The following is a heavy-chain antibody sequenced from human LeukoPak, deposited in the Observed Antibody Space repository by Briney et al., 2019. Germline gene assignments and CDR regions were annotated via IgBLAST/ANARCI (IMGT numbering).Heavy chain of an antibody. Sequence: SETLSLTCTVSGRSISSDNYAWSWIRQPAGKGLEWIGRVYTSGSTNYNPSLKRRVTISGDTSKKQFSLKLSSVTAADAAVYYCAREKIGYYDGSGRGWFDPWGQGTLVTVSS. CDR2: VYTSGST. D-gene: IGHD3-22*01. CDR1: GRSISSDNYA. J-gene: IGHJ5*02. V-gene: IGHV4-61*02. CDR3: AREKIGYYDGSGRGWFDP.